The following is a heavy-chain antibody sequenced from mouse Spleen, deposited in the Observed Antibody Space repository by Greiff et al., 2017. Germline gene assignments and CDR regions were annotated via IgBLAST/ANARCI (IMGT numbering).Heavy chain of an antibody. CDR1: GYTFTSYW. Sequence: VQLVESGAELVKPGASVKMSCKASGYTFTSYWITWVKQRPGQGLEWIGDIYPGSGSTNYNEKFKSKATLTVDTSSSTAYMQLSSLTSEDSAVYYCARSGYGSTDAMDYWGQGTSVTVSS. D-gene: IGHD1-1*01. V-gene: IGHV1-55*01. CDR2: IYPGSGST. J-gene: IGHJ4*01. CDR3: ARSGYGSTDAMDY.